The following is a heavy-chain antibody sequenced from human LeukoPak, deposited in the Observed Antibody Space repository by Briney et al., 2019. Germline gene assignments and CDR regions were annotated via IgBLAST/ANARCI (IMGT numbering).Heavy chain of an antibody. Sequence: TLSLTCTVSGDSISSGGYYWSWIRQHPGKGLEWIGYIYYSGSTYYSPSLKSRATISVDTSKNQLSLNLSSVTAADTAVYYCARDRYDSYPMDVWGQGTTVTVS. V-gene: IGHV4-31*03. J-gene: IGHJ6*02. CDR3: ARDRYDSYPMDV. CDR2: IYYSGST. D-gene: IGHD3-3*01. CDR1: GDSISSGGYY.